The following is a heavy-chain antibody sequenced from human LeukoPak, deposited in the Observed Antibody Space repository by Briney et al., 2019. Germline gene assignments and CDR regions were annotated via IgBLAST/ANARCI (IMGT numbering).Heavy chain of an antibody. D-gene: IGHD3/OR15-3a*01. V-gene: IGHV3-66*01. CDR3: ATIGTGDYRDDS. J-gene: IGHJ5*01. CDR1: GFSVSNNY. CDR2: IYSGNTI. Sequence: GGSLGLSCVVSGFSVSNNYVSWVRQAPGKGLEWVSVIYSGNTIKYADSVKGRFTISRDNSKNTVYLQMSSLRAEDTALYYCATIGTGDYRDDSWGQGTLVTVSS.